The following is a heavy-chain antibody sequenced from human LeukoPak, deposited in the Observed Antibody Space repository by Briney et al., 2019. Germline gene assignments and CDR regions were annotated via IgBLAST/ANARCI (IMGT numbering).Heavy chain of an antibody. CDR2: IYTSGST. CDR3: ARGGGYRPDY. D-gene: IGHD3-16*02. Sequence: SQTLSLTCTVSGGSISSDSYYCSWIRQPAGKGLEWIGRIYTSGSTNYNPSLKSRVTISVDTSKNQFSLKLSSVTAADTAVYYCARGGGYRPDYWGQGTLVTVSS. V-gene: IGHV4-61*02. CDR1: GGSISSDSYY. J-gene: IGHJ4*02.